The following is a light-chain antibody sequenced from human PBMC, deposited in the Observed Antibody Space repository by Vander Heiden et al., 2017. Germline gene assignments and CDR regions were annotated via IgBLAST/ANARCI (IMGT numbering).Light chain of an antibody. CDR2: LGS. J-gene: IGKJ3*01. V-gene: IGKV2-28*01. CDR3: MQALQTPFT. Sequence: DIVMTQSPLSLPVTPGEPASISCRSSQSLLHTNGYNYLDWYQQKPGQSPQLLIYLGSNRASGVPDRFSGSGSGTDFTLKISRVEAEDVGVYYCMQALQTPFTFGPGTKVDIK. CDR1: QSLLHTNGYNY.